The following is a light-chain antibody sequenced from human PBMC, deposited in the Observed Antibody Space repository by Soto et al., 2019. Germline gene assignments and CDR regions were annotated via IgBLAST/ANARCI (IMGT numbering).Light chain of an antibody. J-gene: IGLJ2*01. CDR3: SSYRDITTLVV. Sequence: QSVLTQPPSVSGAPGQRVTISCTGNSSNIGADFGVHWYQQLPGTGPKVLIYGNTNRPSGVPLRFSGSKSGTSASLTITGLQAEDEADYYCSSYRDITTLVVFGGGTKLTVL. CDR1: SSNIGADFG. V-gene: IGLV1-40*01. CDR2: GNT.